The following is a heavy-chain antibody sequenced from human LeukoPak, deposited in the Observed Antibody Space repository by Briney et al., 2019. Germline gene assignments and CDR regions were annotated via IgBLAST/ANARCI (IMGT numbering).Heavy chain of an antibody. Sequence: GGSLRLSCAASGFTFSSYWMHWVRQAPGKGLVWVSAISGSGGSTYYADSVKGRFTISRDNSKNTLYLQMNSLRAEDTAVYYCARGGFGGSYQPVKEDAFDIWGQGTMVTVSS. CDR2: ISGSGGST. D-gene: IGHD1-26*01. CDR1: GFTFSSYW. J-gene: IGHJ3*02. CDR3: ARGGFGGSYQPVKEDAFDI. V-gene: IGHV3-23*01.